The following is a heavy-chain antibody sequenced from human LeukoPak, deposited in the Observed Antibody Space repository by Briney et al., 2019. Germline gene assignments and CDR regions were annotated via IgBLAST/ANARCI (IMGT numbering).Heavy chain of an antibody. CDR2: ISSSSTI. D-gene: IGHD6-19*01. J-gene: IGHJ5*02. CDR1: GFAFRSHS. Sequence: GGSLRLSCAASGFAFRSHSMNWVRQAPGKGLEWVSYISSSSTIYYADSVKGRFTISRDNAKNSLYLQMNSLRAEDTAVYYCASSGYSSGWFDPWGQGTLVTVSS. V-gene: IGHV3-48*04. CDR3: ASSGYSSGWFDP.